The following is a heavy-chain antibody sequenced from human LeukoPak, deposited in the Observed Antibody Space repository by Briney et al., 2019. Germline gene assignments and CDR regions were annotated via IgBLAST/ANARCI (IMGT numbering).Heavy chain of an antibody. Sequence: GAAVKVSCKASGGTFSSYAISWVRQAPGQGLEWMGGIIPIFGTANYAQKFQGRVTITTDESTSTAYMELSSLRSEDTAGYYCATRKDSVVASAFDIWGQGTMVTVSS. J-gene: IGHJ3*02. V-gene: IGHV1-69*05. CDR1: GGTFSSYA. CDR2: IIPIFGTA. CDR3: ATRKDSVVASAFDI. D-gene: IGHD2-2*01.